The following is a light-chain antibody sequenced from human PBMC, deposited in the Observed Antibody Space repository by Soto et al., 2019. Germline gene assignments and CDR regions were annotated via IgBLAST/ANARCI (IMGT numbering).Light chain of an antibody. V-gene: IGKV1-12*01. Sequence: DIQMTQSPSSVAASVGDRVTLTCRASQGVNRWLAWYQQKPGKAHKVLIYAAYSLQSGVQSRFSGSGSGTDFTLTIRCLQSEDFATYYCKQYYSYPRTVGQGTKVDIK. CDR3: KQYYSYPRT. J-gene: IGKJ1*01. CDR1: QGVNRW. CDR2: AAY.